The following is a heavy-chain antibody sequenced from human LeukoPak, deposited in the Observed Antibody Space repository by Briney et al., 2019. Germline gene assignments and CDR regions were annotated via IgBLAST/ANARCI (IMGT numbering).Heavy chain of an antibody. CDR1: GGTFSSYA. J-gene: IGHJ4*02. D-gene: IGHD4-17*01. CDR3: ARDYGDYVFDY. Sequence: SVKVSCKASGGTFSSYAISRVRQAPGQGLEWMGGIIPIFGTANYAQKFQGRVTITADKSTSTAYMELSSLRSEDTAVYYCARDYGDYVFDYWGQGTLVTVSS. V-gene: IGHV1-69*06. CDR2: IIPIFGTA.